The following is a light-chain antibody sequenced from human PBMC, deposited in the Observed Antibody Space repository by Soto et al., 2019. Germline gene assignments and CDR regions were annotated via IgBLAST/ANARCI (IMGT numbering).Light chain of an antibody. V-gene: IGLV1-40*01. J-gene: IGLJ2*01. CDR2: GNS. CDR1: CSNIGAGYD. Sequence: QSVLTQPPSVSGAPGQRVTISCTGSCSNIGAGYDVHWYQQLPGTAPKLLIYGNSNRPSGVPDRFSGSKSGTSASLAITGLQAEDEADYYCQSYDSSLSEVVFGGGTKLTVL. CDR3: QSYDSSLSEVV.